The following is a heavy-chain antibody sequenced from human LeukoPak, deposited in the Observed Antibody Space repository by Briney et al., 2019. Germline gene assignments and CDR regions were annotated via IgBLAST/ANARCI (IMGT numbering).Heavy chain of an antibody. CDR2: IYYSGNT. Sequence: SETQSLTCTVSGVSISSSNSYWGWIRQPPGKGLEWIGSIYYSGNTYYNASLKSQVSISIDTSKNEFSLKLSSVTAADTAVYYCARAYHSSWYLNWFDPWGQGTLVTVSS. CDR3: ARAYHSSWYLNWFDP. CDR1: GVSISSSNSY. J-gene: IGHJ5*02. V-gene: IGHV4-39*01. D-gene: IGHD6-13*01.